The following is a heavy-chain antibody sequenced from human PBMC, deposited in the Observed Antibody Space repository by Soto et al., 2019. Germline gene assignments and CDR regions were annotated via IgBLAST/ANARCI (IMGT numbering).Heavy chain of an antibody. CDR3: AHAAPPHTAMAQGIFDY. D-gene: IGHD5-18*01. Sequence: SGPTLVNPTQTLTLTCTFSGFSLSTSGVGVGWIRQPPRQALEWLALIYWNDDKRYSPSLKSRLTLTKDTSKNQVVLTMTNMDPVDTATYYCAHAAPPHTAMAQGIFDYWGQGTLVTVSS. CDR1: GFSLSTSGVG. J-gene: IGHJ4*02. CDR2: IYWNDDK. V-gene: IGHV2-5*01.